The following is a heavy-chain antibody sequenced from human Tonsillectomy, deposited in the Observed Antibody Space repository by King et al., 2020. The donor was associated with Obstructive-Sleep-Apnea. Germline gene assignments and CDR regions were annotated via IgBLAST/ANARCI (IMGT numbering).Heavy chain of an antibody. D-gene: IGHD5-24*01. J-gene: IGHJ4*02. CDR3: TTDRRWLHMRNIDY. CDR1: GFTFSNAW. CDR2: IKSKTDGGTT. V-gene: IGHV3-15*01. Sequence: VQLVESGGGLVKPGGSLRLSCAASGFTFSNAWMSWVRQAPGKGLEWVGRIKSKTDGGTTDYAAPVKGRFTISRDDSKNTLYLQMNSLKTEDTAVYYCTTDRRWLHMRNIDYWGQGTLVTVSS.